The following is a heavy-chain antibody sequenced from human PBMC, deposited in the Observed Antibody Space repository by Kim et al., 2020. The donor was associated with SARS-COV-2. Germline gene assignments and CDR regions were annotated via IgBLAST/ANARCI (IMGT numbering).Heavy chain of an antibody. CDR3: LGGYYFDY. Sequence: ASVKVSCKTSGHTFTRDSIHWVRQAPGQELEWLGGIDCGNGNAIYSQNFQGRVTFTTDTSASTGYMELSSLRSEDSAVYYCLGGYYFDYWGQGTLVTVSS. J-gene: IGHJ4*02. V-gene: IGHV1-3*01. CDR2: IDCGNGNA. D-gene: IGHD2-15*01. CDR1: GHTFTRDS.